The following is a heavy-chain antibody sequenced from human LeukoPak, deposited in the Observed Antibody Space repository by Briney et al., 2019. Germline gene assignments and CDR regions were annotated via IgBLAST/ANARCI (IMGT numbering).Heavy chain of an antibody. V-gene: IGHV1-69*01. J-gene: IGHJ5*02. D-gene: IGHD6-19*01. CDR2: IIPIFGTA. CDR1: GGTFSSYA. Sequence: SVKVSCKASGGTFSSYAISWVRQAPEQGLEWMGGIIPIFGTANYAQKFQGRVTITADESTSTAYMELSSLRSEDTAVYYCAKYSSGWYPNWFDPWGQGTLVTVSS. CDR3: AKYSSGWYPNWFDP.